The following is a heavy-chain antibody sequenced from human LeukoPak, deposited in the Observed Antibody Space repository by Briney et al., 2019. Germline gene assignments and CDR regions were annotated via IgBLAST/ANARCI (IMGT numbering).Heavy chain of an antibody. D-gene: IGHD4-11*01. CDR1: GGSISSGDYY. V-gene: IGHV4-30-4*01. CDR2: IYYSGST. J-gene: IGHJ6*02. Sequence: PSQTLSLTCTVSGGSISSGDYYWSWIRQPPGKGLYWIGYIYYSGSTYYNPSLKSRVTISVDTSKNQFSLKLSSVTAADTAVYYCARDLSTDSNYAYGMDVWGQGTTVTVSS. CDR3: ARDLSTDSNYAYGMDV.